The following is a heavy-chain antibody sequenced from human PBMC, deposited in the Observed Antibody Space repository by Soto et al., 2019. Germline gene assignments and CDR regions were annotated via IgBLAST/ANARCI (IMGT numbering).Heavy chain of an antibody. Sequence: NPSETLSLTCTVSGGSISSYYWSWIRQPPGKGLEWIGYIYYSGSTNYNPSLKSRVTISVDTSKNQFSLKLSSVTAADTAVYYCARSGYCSSTSCYLDYWGQGTLVTVSS. V-gene: IGHV4-59*01. J-gene: IGHJ4*02. CDR2: IYYSGST. D-gene: IGHD2-2*03. CDR1: GGSISSYY. CDR3: ARSGYCSSTSCYLDY.